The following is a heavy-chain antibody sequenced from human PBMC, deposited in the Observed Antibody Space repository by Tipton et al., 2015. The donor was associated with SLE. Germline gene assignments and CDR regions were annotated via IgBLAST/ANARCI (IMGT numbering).Heavy chain of an antibody. Sequence: LRLSCTVSGDSISSYHWSWIRQSPGKGLEWIGDISYSGSSNYKTSLKSRVTISTDSSKNQFFLNLNSVTTVDTAVYYCARAYSEGWSCFDFWGPGTLVIVSS. J-gene: IGHJ4*02. D-gene: IGHD1-26*01. CDR2: ISYSGSS. CDR3: ARAYSEGWSCFDF. V-gene: IGHV4-59*01. CDR1: GDSISSYH.